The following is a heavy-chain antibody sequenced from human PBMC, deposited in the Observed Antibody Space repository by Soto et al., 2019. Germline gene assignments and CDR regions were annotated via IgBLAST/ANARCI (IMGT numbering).Heavy chain of an antibody. J-gene: IGHJ6*02. CDR2: IDTSGST. CDR1: GGSISMDC. V-gene: IGHV4-4*07. Sequence: SETLSLTCGVSGGSISMDCWSWVRGPGGKGLGWIGRIDTSGSTNYNPSLKSRVTMSVDTSKNQFSLTLSSVTAADTAVYYCARDQGVVATTYYYYYGMDVWGQGTTVT. D-gene: IGHD5-12*01. CDR3: ARDQGVVATTYYYYYGMDV.